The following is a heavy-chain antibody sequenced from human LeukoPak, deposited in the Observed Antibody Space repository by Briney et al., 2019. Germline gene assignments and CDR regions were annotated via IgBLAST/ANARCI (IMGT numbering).Heavy chain of an antibody. Sequence: SETLSLTCTVSGYSISSGYYWGWIRQPPGKGLEWIGSIYHSGSTYYNPSLKSRVTISVDTSKNQFSLKLSSVTAADTAVYYCARSRAAGTYQLDNWFDPWGQGTLVTVSS. D-gene: IGHD6-13*01. V-gene: IGHV4-38-2*02. CDR2: IYHSGST. J-gene: IGHJ5*02. CDR3: ARSRAAGTYQLDNWFDP. CDR1: GYSISSGYY.